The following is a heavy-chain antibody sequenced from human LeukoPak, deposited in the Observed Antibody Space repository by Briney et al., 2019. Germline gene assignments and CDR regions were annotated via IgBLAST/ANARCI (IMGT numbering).Heavy chain of an antibody. Sequence: GGSLRLSCAASGFTFSSYAMSWVRQAPGKGLEWVSAISGSGGSTYYADSVKGRFTISRDNSENTLYLQMNSLRAEDTAVYYCAKSIGVITTVNYYYYMDVWGKGTTVTVSS. J-gene: IGHJ6*03. CDR1: GFTFSSYA. CDR3: AKSIGVITTVNYYYYMDV. D-gene: IGHD3-22*01. CDR2: ISGSGGST. V-gene: IGHV3-23*01.